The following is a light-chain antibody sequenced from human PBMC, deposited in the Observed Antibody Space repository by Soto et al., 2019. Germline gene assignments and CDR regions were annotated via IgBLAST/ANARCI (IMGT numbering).Light chain of an antibody. J-gene: IGLJ1*01. Sequence: QSALTHPPSASGSPGQSVTISCTGTSSDVGGYNYVSWYQQHPGKAPKLMIYEVNKWPSGVPDRFSGSKSGNTASLTVSGLQTEDEADSYCSSYGGSNNLDFGTETKLTVL. CDR1: SSDVGGYNY. V-gene: IGLV2-8*01. CDR3: SSYGGSNNLD. CDR2: EVN.